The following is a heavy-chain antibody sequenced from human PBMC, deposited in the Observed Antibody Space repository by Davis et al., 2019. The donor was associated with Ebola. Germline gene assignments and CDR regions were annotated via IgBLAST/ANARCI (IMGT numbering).Heavy chain of an antibody. V-gene: IGHV3-7*04. CDR3: ARVAYYGGNDPDY. Sequence: PGGSLRLSCAASGFTFSSYWMSWVRQAPGKGLEWVANVHQDASEECYMDSVKGRFTISRDNAKNSLYLQMNSLRVEDTAVYYCARVAYYGGNDPDYWGQGTLVTVSS. CDR1: GFTFSSYW. CDR2: VHQDASEE. D-gene: IGHD4-23*01. J-gene: IGHJ4*02.